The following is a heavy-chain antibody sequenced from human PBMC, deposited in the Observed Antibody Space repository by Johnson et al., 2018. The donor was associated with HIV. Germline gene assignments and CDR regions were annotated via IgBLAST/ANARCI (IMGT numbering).Heavy chain of an antibody. V-gene: IGHV3-11*04. CDR2: ISTSGSTL. D-gene: IGHD1-26*01. Sequence: VQLVESGGGLVKPGGSLIVSCEASGLTFSDYYMSWIRQAPGKGLEWVSYISTSGSTLYYADSVKGRFTLSRDNAKNSLSLQMNSLRAEDTGVYYCAWDVGIMGAFYALYIWGQGTMVTVSS. CDR3: AWDVGIMGAFYALYI. CDR1: GLTFSDYY. J-gene: IGHJ3*02.